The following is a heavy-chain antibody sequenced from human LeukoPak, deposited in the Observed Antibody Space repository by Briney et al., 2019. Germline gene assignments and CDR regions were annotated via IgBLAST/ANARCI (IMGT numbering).Heavy chain of an antibody. Sequence: ASVTVSCTASGYTFTSYYMHLVRQAPGQGLEWMGIINPSGGSTSYAQKFQGRVTMTRDMSTSTVHMELRSLRSEDTAVYYCARGYFRWLHCYFDYWGQGTLVTVSS. D-gene: IGHD5-12*01. V-gene: IGHV1-46*01. CDR1: GYTFTSYY. CDR3: ARGYFRWLHCYFDY. J-gene: IGHJ4*02. CDR2: INPSGGST.